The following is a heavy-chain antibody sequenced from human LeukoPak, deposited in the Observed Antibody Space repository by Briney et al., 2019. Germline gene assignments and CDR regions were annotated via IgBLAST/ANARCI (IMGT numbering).Heavy chain of an antibody. CDR2: IYHSGST. J-gene: IGHJ4*02. V-gene: IGHV4-34*01. D-gene: IGHD3-10*01. CDR3: ARKRFGFYYGSGSYCFDY. CDR1: GGSFSGYY. Sequence: SETLSLTCAVYGGSFSGYYWTWIRQPPGKGLEWIGEIYHSGSTNYNPSLKSRVTISVDTSKNQFSLKLSSVTAADTVVYYCARKRFGFYYGSGSYCFDYWGQGTLVTVSS.